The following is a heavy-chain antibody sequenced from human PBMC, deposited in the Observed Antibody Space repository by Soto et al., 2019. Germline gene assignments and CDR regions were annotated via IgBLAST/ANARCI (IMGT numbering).Heavy chain of an antibody. CDR1: GFTFSSYA. CDR2: ISGSGGST. V-gene: IGHV3-23*01. CDR3: AKVMTTIGGYGMDV. D-gene: IGHD3-3*01. J-gene: IGHJ6*02. Sequence: GGSLRLSCAASGFTFSSYAMSWVRQAPGKGLEWVSAISGSGGSTYYADSVKGRFTISRDNPKNTLYLQMNSLRAEDTAVYYCAKVMTTIGGYGMDVWGQGTTVTVSS.